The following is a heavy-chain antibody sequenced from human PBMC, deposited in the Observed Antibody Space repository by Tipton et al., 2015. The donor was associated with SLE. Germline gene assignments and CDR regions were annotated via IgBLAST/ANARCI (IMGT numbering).Heavy chain of an antibody. V-gene: IGHV4-59*08. Sequence: TLSLTCTVSGGSISTYHWSWIRQPPGKRLEWIGYIDQFGSANYDPSLQSRVTISVGRSKTQFSLKLRSVSAADSAMYYCARHGYASWSGYYHHVFDVWGQGTMLTVSS. J-gene: IGHJ3*01. CDR3: ARHGYASWSGYYHHVFDV. CDR1: GGSISTYH. D-gene: IGHD3/OR15-3a*01. CDR2: IDQFGSA.